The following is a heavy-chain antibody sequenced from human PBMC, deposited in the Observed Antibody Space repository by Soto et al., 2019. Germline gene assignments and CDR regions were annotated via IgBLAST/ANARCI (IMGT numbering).Heavy chain of an antibody. CDR2: IKEEGGEK. J-gene: IGHJ1*01. V-gene: IGHV3-7*01. CDR3: ATAVPGSLFDCSGGSSSSVSSGYFQQ. Sequence: EEQLVESGGGLVQPGGSQRLSCAVSGFTFGNYWMSWVRQAPGKGLEWVASIKEEGGEKHYVDSVKGRFTISRDNAKISLSQPMSSLTAEDTAVYFCATAVPGSLFDCSGGSSSSVSSGYFQQWGQGTLVTVSS. CDR1: GFTFGNYW. D-gene: IGHD2-15*01.